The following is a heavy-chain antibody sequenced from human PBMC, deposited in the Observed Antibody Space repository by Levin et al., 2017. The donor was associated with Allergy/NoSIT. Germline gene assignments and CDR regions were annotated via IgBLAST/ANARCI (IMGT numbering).Heavy chain of an antibody. CDR3: AKDSLWFGELSWFDP. J-gene: IGHJ5*02. CDR2: ISYDGSNK. Sequence: LSLTCAASGFTFSSYGMHWVRQAPGKGLEWVAVISYDGSNKYYADSVKGRFTISRDNSKNTLYLQMNSLRAEDTAVYYCAKDSLWFGELSWFDPWGQGTLVTVSS. D-gene: IGHD3-10*01. CDR1: GFTFSSYG. V-gene: IGHV3-30*18.